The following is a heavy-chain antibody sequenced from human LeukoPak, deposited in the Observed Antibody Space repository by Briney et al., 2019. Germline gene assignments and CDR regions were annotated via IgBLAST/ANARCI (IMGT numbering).Heavy chain of an antibody. CDR1: GGTFSSYA. CDR2: IIPIFGTA. CDR3: ARENNWNSHVFDY. J-gene: IGHJ4*02. Sequence: SVKVSCKASGGTFSSYAISWVRQAPGQGLEWMGGIIPIFGTANYAQKFQGRVTITADESTSTAYMELSSLRSEDTAVYYCARENNWNSHVFDYWGQGALVTVSS. V-gene: IGHV1-69*13. D-gene: IGHD1-7*01.